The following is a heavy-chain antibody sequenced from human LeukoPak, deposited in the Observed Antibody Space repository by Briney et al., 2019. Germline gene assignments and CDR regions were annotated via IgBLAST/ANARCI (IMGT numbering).Heavy chain of an antibody. Sequence: PSGTLSLTCAVSGGSISSSNWWSWVRQPPGKGLEWIGEIYHSGNTNYNPSLKSRVTISIDKSKNQFSLKLTSVTAADTALYYCARVPHSVTLGAIFLHYFDYWGLGTLVTVSS. J-gene: IGHJ4*02. CDR3: ARVPHSVTLGAIFLHYFDY. D-gene: IGHD3-3*02. CDR2: IYHSGNT. CDR1: GGSISSSNW. V-gene: IGHV4-4*02.